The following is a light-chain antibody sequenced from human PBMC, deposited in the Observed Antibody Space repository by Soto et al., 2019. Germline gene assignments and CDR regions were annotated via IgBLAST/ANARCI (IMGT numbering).Light chain of an antibody. Sequence: QSVLTQPASVSGSPGQSITISCTGTSSDVGAYNYVSWYQQHPGKAPKLMIYEVSNRPSGVSNRFSGSKSGNTASLTIFGLRAEDEADYYCSSYIGSSTLVFGGGTKVTVL. CDR1: SSDVGAYNY. J-gene: IGLJ2*01. CDR2: EVS. V-gene: IGLV2-14*01. CDR3: SSYIGSSTLV.